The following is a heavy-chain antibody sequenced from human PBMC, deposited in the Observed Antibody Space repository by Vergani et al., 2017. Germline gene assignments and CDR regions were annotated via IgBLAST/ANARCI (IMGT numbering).Heavy chain of an antibody. D-gene: IGHD2-2*02. CDR2: IYYSGST. J-gene: IGHJ4*02. CDR1: GGSISSYY. CDR3: ARGXGYCSSTSCYTLDY. Sequence: QVQLQESGPGLVKPSETLSLTCTVSGGSISSYYWSWIRQPPGKGLEWIGYIYYSGSTNYNPSLKSRVTISVDTSKNQFSLKLSSVTAADTAVYYCARGXGYCSSTSCYTLDYWGQGTLVTVSS. V-gene: IGHV4-59*01.